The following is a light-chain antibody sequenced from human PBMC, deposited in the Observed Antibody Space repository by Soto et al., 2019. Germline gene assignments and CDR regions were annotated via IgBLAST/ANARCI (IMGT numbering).Light chain of an antibody. CDR1: QSVSSN. V-gene: IGKV3-15*01. CDR2: GAS. Sequence: EIVMTQSPATLSVSPGERAILSCRASQSVSSNLAWYQLKPGQAPRLLIYGASTRATGIPARFSGSGSGTEFTLTISSLQSEDFAVYYCQQYNNWPPYTFGQGTKLEIK. J-gene: IGKJ2*01. CDR3: QQYNNWPPYT.